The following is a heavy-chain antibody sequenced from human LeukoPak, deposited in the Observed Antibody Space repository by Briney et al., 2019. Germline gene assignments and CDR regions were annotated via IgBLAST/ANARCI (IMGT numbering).Heavy chain of an antibody. J-gene: IGHJ4*02. V-gene: IGHV1-69*01. D-gene: IGHD3-22*01. CDR2: IIPIFGTA. CDR3: ARALYDSSGYFDY. CDR1: GGTFSSYA. Sequence: SVKVSCKASGGTFSSYAISWVRQAPGQGLEWMGGIIPIFGTANYAQKFQGRVTITADESTSTAYMKLSSLRSEDTAVYYCARALYDSSGYFDYWGQGTLVTVSS.